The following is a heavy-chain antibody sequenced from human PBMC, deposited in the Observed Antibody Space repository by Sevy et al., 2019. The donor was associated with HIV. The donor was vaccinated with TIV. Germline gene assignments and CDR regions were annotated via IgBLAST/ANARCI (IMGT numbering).Heavy chain of an antibody. D-gene: IGHD3-22*01. CDR1: GKTLSQLS. V-gene: IGHV1-24*01. Sequence: ASVKVSCKVSGKTLSQLSMHWVRQAPGKGLEWLGTFDPGDGETRYAQKLQGRVTMTEDTSTDTAYMELRSLRSEDTALYYCATTKDYYESSGSPFDYWGQGTLVTVSS. CDR3: ATTKDYYESSGSPFDY. J-gene: IGHJ4*02. CDR2: FDPGDGET.